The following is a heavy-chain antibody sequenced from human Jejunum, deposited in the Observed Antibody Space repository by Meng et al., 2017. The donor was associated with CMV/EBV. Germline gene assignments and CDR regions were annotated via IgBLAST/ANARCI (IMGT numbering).Heavy chain of an antibody. CDR2: MSYDGSNI. J-gene: IGHJ4*02. CDR1: TFSKYA. Sequence: TFSKYALHCVRQAQGKGLEWVTLMSYDGSNIRYADSVMGRFTISRDNSKHTLYLQMNSLRPEDTAVYYCARDGDACTNGKCYLDYWGQGTLVTVSS. D-gene: IGHD2-8*01. CDR3: ARDGDACTNGKCYLDY. V-gene: IGHV3-30-3*01.